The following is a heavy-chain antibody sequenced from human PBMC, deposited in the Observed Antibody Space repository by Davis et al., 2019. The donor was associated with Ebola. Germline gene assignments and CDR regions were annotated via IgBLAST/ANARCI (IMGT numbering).Heavy chain of an antibody. D-gene: IGHD3-16*01. Sequence: SETLSLTCTVPNGSISSYYWSWVRQPPGGGLEWFGYVYSSGTTNYNPSLNSRVTTSVDTSNNQFALNLGSVTAADTAVYYCARGGVKLLDQWGQGTLVTVSS. J-gene: IGHJ4*02. CDR1: NGSISSYY. CDR3: ARGGVKLLDQ. CDR2: VYSSGTT. V-gene: IGHV4-59*08.